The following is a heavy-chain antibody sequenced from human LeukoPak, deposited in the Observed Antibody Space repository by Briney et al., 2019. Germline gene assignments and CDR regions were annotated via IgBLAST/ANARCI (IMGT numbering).Heavy chain of an antibody. J-gene: IGHJ4*02. Sequence: PGGSLRLSCAASGFTFSNAWMSWVRQAPGKGLEWVGRIKSKTDGGTTDYAAPVKGRFTISRDDSKNTLYLQMNSLKTEDTAVYYCTPILWFGELLPDYWGQGTLVTVSS. D-gene: IGHD3-10*01. CDR1: GFTFSNAW. V-gene: IGHV3-15*01. CDR2: IKSKTDGGTT. CDR3: TPILWFGELLPDY.